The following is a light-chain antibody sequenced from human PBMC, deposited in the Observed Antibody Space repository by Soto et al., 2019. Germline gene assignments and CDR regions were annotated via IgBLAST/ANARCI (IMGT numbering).Light chain of an antibody. V-gene: IGLV2-14*03. CDR3: KSYTSYNTLL. CDR2: EVS. J-gene: IGLJ2*01. CDR1: NSDVGGYNF. Sequence: QSALTQPASVSGSPGQSITISCTGTNSDVGGYNFVSWYQQHPGKAPKLIIYEVSNRPSGVSNRFSGSRSGNTATLAISGLQAEDEADYYCKSYTSYNTLLFGGGTKLTVL.